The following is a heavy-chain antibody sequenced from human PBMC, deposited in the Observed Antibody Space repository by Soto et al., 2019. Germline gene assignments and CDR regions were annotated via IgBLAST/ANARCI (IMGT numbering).Heavy chain of an antibody. V-gene: IGHV1-46*03. D-gene: IGHD1-26*01. CDR1: GYTFTSNY. CDR2: INPTGDKA. J-gene: IGHJ5*02. Sequence: QVQLVQSGAEVKEPGASVKISCQTSGYTFTSNYVHWVRQAPGQGLEWMAVINPTGDKAVYAPKFQGRINLTPETSTSTMCMELSSLRSDDSAVYYCARDFSDTYKGRSYWWFDPWGQGTLVTVSS. CDR3: ARDFSDTYKGRSYWWFDP.